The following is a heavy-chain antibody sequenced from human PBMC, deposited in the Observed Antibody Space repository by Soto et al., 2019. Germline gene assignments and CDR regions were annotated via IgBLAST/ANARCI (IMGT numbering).Heavy chain of an antibody. J-gene: IGHJ4*02. D-gene: IGHD6-19*01. V-gene: IGHV3-23*01. CDR1: GFTFSSYA. CDR3: AKRTSGWYFDY. Sequence: EVQLLESGGGLVQPGGSLRLSCAASGFTFSSYAMSWVRQAPGKGLEWVSVISGSGDSTYYADSVKGRFTISRDNSKNTLYLQMNSLRAEDTAVYYGAKRTSGWYFDYWGQGTLVTVSS. CDR2: ISGSGDST.